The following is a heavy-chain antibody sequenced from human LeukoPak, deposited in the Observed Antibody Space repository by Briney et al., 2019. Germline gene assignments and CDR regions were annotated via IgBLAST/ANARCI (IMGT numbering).Heavy chain of an antibody. V-gene: IGHV3-23*01. CDR2: ISGSGLTS. CDR1: GLTFSRYA. D-gene: IGHD3-16*01. Sequence: SGGSLRLSCAASGLTFSRYAMSWVRQAPGKGLEWVSVISGSGLTSYSADSVRGRFTISRDNSRNTLYLQMNSLRAEDTAVYYCAKVTGGDMITYGGLDYWGQGTLVTVSS. J-gene: IGHJ4*02. CDR3: AKVTGGDMITYGGLDY.